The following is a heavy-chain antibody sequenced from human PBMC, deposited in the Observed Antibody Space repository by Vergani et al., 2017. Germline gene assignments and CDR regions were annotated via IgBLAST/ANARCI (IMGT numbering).Heavy chain of an antibody. CDR1: GGTFSSYA. Sequence: QVQLVQSGAEVKKPRSSVKVSCKASGGTFSSYAISWVRQAPGQGLEWMGGIIPIFGTANYAQKFQGTVTITADESTSTAYMELSSLRSEDTAVYYCASSGPYCSGGSCYNYWGQGTLVTVSS. D-gene: IGHD2-15*01. CDR2: IIPIFGTA. V-gene: IGHV1-69*12. CDR3: ASSGPYCSGGSCYNY. J-gene: IGHJ4*02.